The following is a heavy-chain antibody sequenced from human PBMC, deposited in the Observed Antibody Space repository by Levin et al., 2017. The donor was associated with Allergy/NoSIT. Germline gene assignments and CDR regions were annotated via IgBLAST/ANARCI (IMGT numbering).Heavy chain of an antibody. V-gene: IGHV1-2*02. CDR1: GYTFTGYY. J-gene: IGHJ6*02. CDR2: INPNSGGT. Sequence: GESLKISCKASGYTFTGYYMHWVRQAPGQGLEWMGWINPNSGGTNYAQKFQGRVTMTRDTSISTAYMELSRLRSDDTAVYYCARDITVTRRYYYYGMDVWGQGTTVTVSS. CDR3: ARDITVTRRYYYYGMDV. D-gene: IGHD4-17*01.